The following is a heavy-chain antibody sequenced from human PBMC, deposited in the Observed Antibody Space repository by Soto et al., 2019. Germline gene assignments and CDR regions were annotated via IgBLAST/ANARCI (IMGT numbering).Heavy chain of an antibody. CDR2: IVVGSGNT. CDR1: GFTFTSSA. J-gene: IGHJ6*02. CDR3: ARDEWFGDLDV. Sequence: GSSVKGSCKASGFTFTSSAVQWVRQARGQRLEWIGWIVVGSGNTNYAQKFQERVTITRDMSTSTAYMELSSLRAEDTAVYYSARDEWFGDLDVWGQGTTVTVSS. V-gene: IGHV1-58*01. D-gene: IGHD3-10*01.